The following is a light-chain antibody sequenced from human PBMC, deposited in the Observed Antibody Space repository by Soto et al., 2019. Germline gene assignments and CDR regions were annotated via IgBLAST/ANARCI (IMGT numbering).Light chain of an antibody. Sequence: EIVMTPSPATLSVSPGEGATLSCRASQSVSSKLAWYQQTPGQAPRLLIYGASTRATGIPARFSGSGSGTEFTLIISSLQSEDSAVYYCQQYNSWLWTFGQGTKVDIK. CDR2: GAS. CDR1: QSVSSK. J-gene: IGKJ1*01. V-gene: IGKV3-15*01. CDR3: QQYNSWLWT.